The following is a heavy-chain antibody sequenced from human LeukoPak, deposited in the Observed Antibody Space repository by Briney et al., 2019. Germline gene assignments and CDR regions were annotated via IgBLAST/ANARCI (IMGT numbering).Heavy chain of an antibody. J-gene: IGHJ5*02. CDR2: FDPEDGET. V-gene: IGHV1-24*01. D-gene: IGHD6-13*01. CDR1: GYTLTELS. CDR3: ATVVPISTDNWFDP. Sequence: ASVKVSCKVSGYTLTELSMHWVRQAPGKGLEWMGGFDPEDGETIYAQKFQGRVTMTEDTSTDTAYMELSSLRSEDTAVYYCATVVPISTDNWFDPWGQGTLVTVSS.